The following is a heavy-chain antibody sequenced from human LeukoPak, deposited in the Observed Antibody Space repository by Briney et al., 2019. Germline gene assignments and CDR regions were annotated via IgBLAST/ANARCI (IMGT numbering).Heavy chain of an antibody. Sequence: ASVKVSCKASGYTFTAYDISWVRQAPGQGLEWMGWIGAHNGNTNYAQKFQGRVTMTTDTSTRTAYMELRSLRSDDTAVYYCARLRGDSSNWYGYWGQGTLVTVSS. CDR2: IGAHNGNT. J-gene: IGHJ4*02. CDR3: ARLRGDSSNWYGY. CDR1: GYTFTAYD. D-gene: IGHD6-13*01. V-gene: IGHV1-18*01.